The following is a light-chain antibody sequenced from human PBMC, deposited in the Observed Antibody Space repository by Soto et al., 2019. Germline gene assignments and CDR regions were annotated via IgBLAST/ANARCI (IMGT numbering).Light chain of an antibody. Sequence: QSVLTQPPSASASLGASVTLTCTLSSGYSNYKVDWYQQRPGKGPRFVMRVGTGGIVGSKGDGIPDRFSVLGSGLNRYLTIKNIQEEDESDYHCGADHGSGSNFVYVFGTGTKLT. CDR1: SGYSNYK. CDR2: VGTGGIVG. V-gene: IGLV9-49*01. J-gene: IGLJ1*01. CDR3: GADHGSGSNFVYV.